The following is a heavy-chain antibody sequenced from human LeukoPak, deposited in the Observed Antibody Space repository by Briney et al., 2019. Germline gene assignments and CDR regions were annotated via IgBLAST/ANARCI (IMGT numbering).Heavy chain of an antibody. CDR2: IYYSGST. J-gene: IGHJ4*02. Sequence: SETLSLTCTVSGGSISSSSYYWGWIRQPPGKGLEWIGSIYYSGSTYYNPSLKSRVTISVDTSKNQFSLKLSSVTAADTAVYYCAREEVASYDSGYYRYWGQGTLVTVSS. V-gene: IGHV4-39*07. D-gene: IGHD3-22*01. CDR1: GGSISSSSYY. CDR3: AREEVASYDSGYYRY.